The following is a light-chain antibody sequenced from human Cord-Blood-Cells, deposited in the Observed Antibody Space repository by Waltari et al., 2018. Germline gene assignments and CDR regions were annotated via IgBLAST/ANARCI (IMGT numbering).Light chain of an antibody. CDR1: QRVSSY. Sequence: EIVLTQSPATLSFSPGESATLSCRASQRVSSYLALYQQEPGQAPRLLIYDASNRATGIPARFSGSGSGTDFTLTISSLEPEDCAVYYCQQRSNWPPYTFGQGTKLEIK. CDR2: DAS. J-gene: IGKJ2*01. V-gene: IGKV3-11*01. CDR3: QQRSNWPPYT.